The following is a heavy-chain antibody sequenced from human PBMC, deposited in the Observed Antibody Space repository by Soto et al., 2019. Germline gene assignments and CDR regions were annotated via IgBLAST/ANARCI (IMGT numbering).Heavy chain of an antibody. CDR2: IYHSGTT. Sequence: XGTLSLTFSVSGYTISSSLNWCWSRQPPAMELKWIENIYHSGTTCYNPSLKSRFTISVDTPKNQCSMNVNSVTAADTAIYYSARFRGYCTNGHCAADYWGQGTVVTVSS. CDR3: ARFRGYCTNGHCAADY. J-gene: IGHJ4*02. V-gene: IGHV4-38-2*01. D-gene: IGHD2-8*01. CDR1: GYTISSSLN.